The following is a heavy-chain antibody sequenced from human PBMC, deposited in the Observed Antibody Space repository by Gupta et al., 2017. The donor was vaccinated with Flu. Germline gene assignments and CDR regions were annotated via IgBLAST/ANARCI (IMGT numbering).Heavy chain of an antibody. CDR3: ARGYSGSSYYFIN. D-gene: IGHD1-26*01. Sequence: GYTFTNYYIHWVRQAPGQGLEWMGIINPSSGSPNYAQKFQDRLTMTRDTSTSTVYMELSSLSFEDTAVYYCARGYSGSSYYFINWGQGTLVTVSS. CDR2: INPSSGSP. CDR1: GYTFTNYY. V-gene: IGHV1-46*01. J-gene: IGHJ4*02.